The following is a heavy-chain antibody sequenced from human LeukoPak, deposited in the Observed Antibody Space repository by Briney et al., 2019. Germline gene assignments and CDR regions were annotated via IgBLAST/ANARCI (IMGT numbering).Heavy chain of an antibody. CDR3: ASEIVGAGIDY. CDR1: GGSISNYY. J-gene: IGHJ4*02. CDR2: IYYSGST. V-gene: IGHV4-59*06. D-gene: IGHD1-26*01. Sequence: SETLSLTCSVPGGSISNYYWSWIRQPPGKGLEWIGYIYYSGSTYYNPSLKSRVTISVDTSKNQFSLKLSSVTAADTAVYYCASEIVGAGIDYWGQGTLVTVSS.